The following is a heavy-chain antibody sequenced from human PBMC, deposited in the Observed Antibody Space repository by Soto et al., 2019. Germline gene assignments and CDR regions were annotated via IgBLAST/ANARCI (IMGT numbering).Heavy chain of an antibody. Sequence: SVKVSCKASGGTFSSYAISWVRQAPGQGLEWMGGIIPIFGTANYAQKFQGRVTITADESTSTAYMELSSLRSEDTAVYYCARGTRVPAAPERITGTTFPFDYWGQGTLVTVSS. CDR1: GGTFSSYA. CDR3: ARGTRVPAAPERITGTTFPFDY. CDR2: IIPIFGTA. D-gene: IGHD1-7*01. J-gene: IGHJ4*02. V-gene: IGHV1-69*13.